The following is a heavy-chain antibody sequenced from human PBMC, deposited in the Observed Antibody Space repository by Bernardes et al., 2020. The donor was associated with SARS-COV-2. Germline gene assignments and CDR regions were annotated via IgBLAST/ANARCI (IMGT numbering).Heavy chain of an antibody. V-gene: IGHV3-74*01. Sequence: GRSLRLSCAASGFTFSSYWMHWVRQAPGKGLVWVSRINSDGGTTNYADSVKGRFTISRDNTKNTLYLQMNRLRPEDTAVYYCARDPFTVAVAATIDYWGQGSLVTVSS. CDR1: GFTFSSYW. CDR2: INSDGGTT. J-gene: IGHJ4*02. CDR3: ARDPFTVAVAATIDY. D-gene: IGHD6-19*01.